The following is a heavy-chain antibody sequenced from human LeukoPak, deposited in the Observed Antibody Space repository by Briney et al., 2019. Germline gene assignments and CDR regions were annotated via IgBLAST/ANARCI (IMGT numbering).Heavy chain of an antibody. CDR3: ARDSRTYCGGDCYYYYFDY. CDR1: GFAFSGYS. Sequence: GGSLRLSCAASGFAFSGYSMNWVRQAPGKGLEWVSSISSGSSYIYYADSVKGPFTSSRDNAKNSLFLQMNSLRAEDTAVYYCARDSRTYCGGDCYYYYFDYWGQGTLITVSS. D-gene: IGHD2-21*02. V-gene: IGHV3-21*06. CDR2: ISSGSSYI. J-gene: IGHJ4*02.